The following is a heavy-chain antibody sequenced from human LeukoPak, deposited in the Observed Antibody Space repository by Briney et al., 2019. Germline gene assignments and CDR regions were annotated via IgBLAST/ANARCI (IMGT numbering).Heavy chain of an antibody. D-gene: IGHD3-10*01. CDR2: ISYDGSNK. CDR1: GFTFSSYG. V-gene: IGHV3-30*18. Sequence: GRSLRLSCAASGFTFSSYGMHWVRQAPGKGLEWVAVISYDGSNKYYADSVKGRFTISRDNSKNTLYLQMNSLRAEDTAVYYCAKWGISYYGSGSYYGFDYWGQGTLVTVSP. J-gene: IGHJ4*02. CDR3: AKWGISYYGSGSYYGFDY.